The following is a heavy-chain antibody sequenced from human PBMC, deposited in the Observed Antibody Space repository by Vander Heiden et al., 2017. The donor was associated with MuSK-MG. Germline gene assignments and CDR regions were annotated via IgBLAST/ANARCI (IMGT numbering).Heavy chain of an antibody. CDR2: ITGSGTP. CDR1: GGSISTSPYY. Sequence: QLQLRESGPGLVKPSETLSLTCTVSGGSISTSPYYWGWIRQSPGKGLEWIGSITGSGTPYYNPSLQSRVTFSVDTHKSQFSLQLRSVTAADTTTYYCVRQGTYGDTYWGQEPWSSSPQ. CDR3: VRQGTYGDTY. J-gene: IGHJ4*01. V-gene: IGHV4-39*01. D-gene: IGHD4-17*01.